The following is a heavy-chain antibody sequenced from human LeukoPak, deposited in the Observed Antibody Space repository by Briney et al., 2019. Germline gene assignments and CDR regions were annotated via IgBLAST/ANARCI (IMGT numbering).Heavy chain of an antibody. D-gene: IGHD3-16*01. Sequence: SETLSLTCTVPGGSISSYYWSWIRQPPGKGLEWIGYIYYSGSTNYNPSLKSRVTISVDTSKNQFSLKLTSVTAADTAVYYCARETSQKGAHYMDVWGKGTTVTISS. CDR2: IYYSGST. CDR3: ARETSQKGAHYMDV. V-gene: IGHV4-59*01. CDR1: GGSISSYY. J-gene: IGHJ6*03.